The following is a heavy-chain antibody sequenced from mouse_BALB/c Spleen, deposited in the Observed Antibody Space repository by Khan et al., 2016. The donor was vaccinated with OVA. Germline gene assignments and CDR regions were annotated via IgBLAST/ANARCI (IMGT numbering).Heavy chain of an antibody. CDR1: GFTFSDYY. CDR3: AKEGDVGSLAY. J-gene: IGHJ3*01. D-gene: IGHD4-1*01. V-gene: IGHV5-12*02. CDR2: LSNRGTTT. Sequence: EVELVESGGGLVQPGGSLKLSCATSGFTFSDYYMYWVRQTPEKRLEWVAYLSNRGTTTYYPDTVRGRFTISRDNAKNTLYLQMSRLESEDTAMNYCAKEGDVGSLAYWGQGTLVTVSA.